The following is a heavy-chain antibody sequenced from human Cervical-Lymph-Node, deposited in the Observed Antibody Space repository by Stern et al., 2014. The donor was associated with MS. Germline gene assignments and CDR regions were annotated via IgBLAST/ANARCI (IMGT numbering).Heavy chain of an antibody. D-gene: IGHD2-21*02. CDR3: ASGVVTNRAAETLHNLFDP. V-gene: IGHV1-69*09. Sequence: VQLVESGAEVKKPGSSVNVSCKASGGTFISSYVITWLRQAPRQRLVFMGSTTPILGLPNYAQSYLARPPITADTLPTQPHKELSSLGSKDTAVYYCASGVVTNRAAETLHNLFDPWGQGTLVTVSS. J-gene: IGHJ5*02. CDR1: GGTFISSYV. CDR2: TTPILGLP.